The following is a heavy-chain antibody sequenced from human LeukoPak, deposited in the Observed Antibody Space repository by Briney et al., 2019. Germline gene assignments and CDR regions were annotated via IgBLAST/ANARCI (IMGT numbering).Heavy chain of an antibody. CDR3: AKGGYYDILTGRGGGDAFDI. CDR2: IQYDGNNK. Sequence: GGSLRLSCAASGFTFSSYGMHWVRQAPGKGLEWVTSIQYDGNNKYYADSVKGRFSISRYNPNNTLFLQMNSLRAEDTAVYYCAKGGYYDILTGRGGGDAFDIWGQGTMVTVSS. CDR1: GFTFSSYG. V-gene: IGHV3-30*02. D-gene: IGHD3-9*01. J-gene: IGHJ3*02.